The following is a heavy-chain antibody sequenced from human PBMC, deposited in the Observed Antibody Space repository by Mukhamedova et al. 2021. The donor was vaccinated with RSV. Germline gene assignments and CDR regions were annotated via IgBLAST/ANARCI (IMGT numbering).Heavy chain of an antibody. CDR2: GGTT. J-gene: IGHJ2*01. D-gene: IGHD2-15*01. V-gene: IGHV3-53*01. Sequence: GGTTFYVDSVRGRFTISRDNSRNTVYLQMNSLRAEDTAVYYCAVGRGGHWGRGTLVAVSS. CDR3: AVGRGGH.